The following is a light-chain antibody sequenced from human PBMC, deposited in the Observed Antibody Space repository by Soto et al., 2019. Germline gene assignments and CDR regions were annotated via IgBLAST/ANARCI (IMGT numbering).Light chain of an antibody. V-gene: IGLV1-40*01. CDR2: GNS. CDR3: QSYDSSLSGYV. Sequence: SALTQPPSVSGAPGQRVTISCTGSSSNIGAGYDVHWYQQLPGTAPKLIIFGNSNRPSGVPDRFSGSKSGTSASLAISGLQAEDEADYYCQSYDSSLSGYVFGTGTKVTVL. J-gene: IGLJ1*01. CDR1: SSNIGAGYD.